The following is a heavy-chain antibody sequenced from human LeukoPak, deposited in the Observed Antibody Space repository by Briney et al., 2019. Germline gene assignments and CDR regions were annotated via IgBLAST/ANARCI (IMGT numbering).Heavy chain of an antibody. V-gene: IGHV4-59*08. J-gene: IGHJ4*02. D-gene: IGHD3-22*01. CDR1: GGSIRSYY. CDR3: ARRYDTSGRLDY. CDR2: IYYIGGT. Sequence: SETLSLTCTVSGGSIRSYYWSWIRQPPGKGLEWIGYIYYIGGTNYSPSLKSRVTISLDTSKNQFSLKLNSVTAADTAVYYCARRYDTSGRLDYWGQGTLVTVSS.